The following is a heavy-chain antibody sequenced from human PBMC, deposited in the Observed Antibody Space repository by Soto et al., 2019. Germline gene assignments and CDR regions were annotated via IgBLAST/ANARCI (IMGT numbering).Heavy chain of an antibody. CDR1: GGSISSYY. CDR2: IYYSGST. Sequence: SETLSLTCTVSGGSISSYYWSWIRQPPGKGLEWIGYIYYSGSTNYNPSLKSRVTISVDTSKNQFSLKLSSVTAADTAVYYCARSSLVPPYYYYYMDVWGKGTTVTVSS. J-gene: IGHJ6*03. D-gene: IGHD3-16*01. CDR3: ARSSLVPPYYYYYMDV. V-gene: IGHV4-59*01.